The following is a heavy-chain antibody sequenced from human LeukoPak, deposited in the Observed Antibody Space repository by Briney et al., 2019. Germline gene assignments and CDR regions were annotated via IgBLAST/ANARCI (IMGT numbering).Heavy chain of an antibody. CDR2: IYWDDDK. CDR1: GFSLSASGVG. D-gene: IGHD1-14*01. Sequence: ESGPTLVKLTQTLTLTCTFSGFSLSASGVGVGLIRQPPGKALEWLALIYWDDDKRYSPSLKSRLTITKDTSKNQVVLTMTKMDPVDTATYYCARTTSEWFDPWGQGTLVAVSS. V-gene: IGHV2-5*02. CDR3: ARTTSEWFDP. J-gene: IGHJ5*02.